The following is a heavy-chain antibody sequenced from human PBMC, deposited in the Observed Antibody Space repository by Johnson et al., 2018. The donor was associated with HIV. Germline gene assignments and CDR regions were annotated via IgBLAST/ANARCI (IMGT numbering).Heavy chain of an antibody. CDR3: ARWGGYCSGGECYGGEVFAFDI. D-gene: IGHD2-15*01. CDR2: INWNGGTT. CDR1: GFNFDDYG. V-gene: IGHV3-20*04. Sequence: VQLVESGGGVVRPGGSLRLSCAASGFNFDDYGMSWVRQTPGKGLEWVSNINWNGGTTGYADSLKGRFTISRANAKNSLYLQMSSLRVEDTAVYYCARWGGYCSGGECYGGEVFAFDIWGQGTMVTVSS. J-gene: IGHJ3*02.